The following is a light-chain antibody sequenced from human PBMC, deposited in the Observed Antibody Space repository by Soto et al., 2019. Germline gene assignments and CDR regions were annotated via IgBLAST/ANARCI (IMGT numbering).Light chain of an antibody. CDR2: KVS. CDR1: QSLVYSDGYTY. Sequence: DVVMTQSPLSLPVTLGQPASISCRSSQSLVYSDGYTYLNWFQQRPGQSPRRLIYKVSNRDSGDPERISGSGSGTDYTLKISRVEAVDVGVYYFMQGARSPLTFGGGTKVEI. V-gene: IGKV2-30*01. CDR3: MQGARSPLT. J-gene: IGKJ4*01.